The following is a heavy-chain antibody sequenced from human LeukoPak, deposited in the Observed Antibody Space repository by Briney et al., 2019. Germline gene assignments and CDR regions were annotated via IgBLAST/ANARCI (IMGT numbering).Heavy chain of an antibody. V-gene: IGHV3-30-3*01. J-gene: IGHJ3*01. Sequence: TGGSLRLSCAASEFTFSSYAMHWVRQAPGKGLEWVAVISYDGSNKYYADSVKGRFIISRDNSKKILYLQMNSLRAEDTAMYYCAKEAGLFDVWGQGTMVTVSS. CDR2: ISYDGSNK. CDR3: AKEAGLFDV. CDR1: EFTFSSYA.